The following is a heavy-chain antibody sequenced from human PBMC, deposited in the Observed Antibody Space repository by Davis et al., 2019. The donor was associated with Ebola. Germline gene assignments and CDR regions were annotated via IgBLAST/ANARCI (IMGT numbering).Heavy chain of an antibody. CDR2: MNPNSGSA. Sequence: AAPVKVSCKASGYTFTSNDINWVRQASGQGLEWMGWMNPNSGSAGYAQKFQGRVTMTRNNSINTAYMELRSLRSEDTAVYYCARQARGSYDFWRGYVFDTWGLGTLVTVSS. CDR3: ARQARGSYDFWRGYVFDT. J-gene: IGHJ4*02. CDR1: GYTFTSND. V-gene: IGHV1-8*01. D-gene: IGHD3-3*01.